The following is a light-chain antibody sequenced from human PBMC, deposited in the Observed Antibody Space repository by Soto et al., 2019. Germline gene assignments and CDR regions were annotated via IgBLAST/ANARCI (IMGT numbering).Light chain of an antibody. CDR2: DAS. V-gene: IGKV1-5*01. Sequence: DIQMTQSPSTLSASVGDRVTITCRASQSISDWLAWYQQIPGRAPKLLIYDASTLQSGVPSRFSGSGSGTEFILTISSLQPDDSATYYCQEYKSATFGQGTKLQNK. CDR1: QSISDW. CDR3: QEYKSAT. J-gene: IGKJ2*01.